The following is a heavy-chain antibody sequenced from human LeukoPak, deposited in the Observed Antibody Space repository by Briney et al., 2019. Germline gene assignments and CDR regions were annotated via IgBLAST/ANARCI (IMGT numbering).Heavy chain of an antibody. CDR2: IWYDGSNK. CDR1: GLTFSSYG. Sequence: GRSLRLSCAASGLTFSSYGMHWVRQAPGKGLEWVAVIWYDGSNKYYADSVKGRFTISRDNSKNTLYLQMNSLRAEDTAVYYCARGKIQLWLITMNDAFDIWGQGTMVTVSS. V-gene: IGHV3-33*01. J-gene: IGHJ3*02. CDR3: ARGKIQLWLITMNDAFDI. D-gene: IGHD5-18*01.